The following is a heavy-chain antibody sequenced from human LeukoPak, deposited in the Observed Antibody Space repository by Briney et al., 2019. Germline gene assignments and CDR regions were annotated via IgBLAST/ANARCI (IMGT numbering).Heavy chain of an antibody. D-gene: IGHD3-10*01. Sequence: PSETLSLTCTVSGGSISSYYWSWIRQPPGKGLEWIGEINHSGSTNYNPSLKSRVTISVDTSKNQFSLKLSSVTAADTAVYYCARDRVTMVRGAVRKNWFDPWGQGTLVTVSS. CDR1: GGSISSYY. V-gene: IGHV4-34*01. J-gene: IGHJ5*02. CDR3: ARDRVTMVRGAVRKNWFDP. CDR2: INHSGST.